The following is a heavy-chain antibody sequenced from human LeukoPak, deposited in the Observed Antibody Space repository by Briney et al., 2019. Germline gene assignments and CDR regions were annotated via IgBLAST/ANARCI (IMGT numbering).Heavy chain of an antibody. CDR3: AKDTDSSGFYYFDY. J-gene: IGHJ4*02. D-gene: IGHD6-19*01. V-gene: IGHV3-9*01. Sequence: GGSLRLSCAASGFTFDDYAMHWVRQAPGKGLEGVSGISWNSGSIGYADSVKGRFTISRDNAKNSLYLQMNSLRDEDTALYYCAKDTDSSGFYYFDYWGQGTLVTVSS. CDR1: GFTFDDYA. CDR2: ISWNSGSI.